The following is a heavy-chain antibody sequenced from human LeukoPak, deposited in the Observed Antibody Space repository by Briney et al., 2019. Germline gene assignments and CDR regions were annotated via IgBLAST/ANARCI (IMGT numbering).Heavy chain of an antibody. V-gene: IGHV4-34*01. CDR1: GGSFSGYY. CDR2: MNHSGST. D-gene: IGHD4-17*01. J-gene: IGHJ5*02. CDR3: ARVDGDYFGWFDP. Sequence: PSETLSLTCAVYGGSFSGYYWSWIRQPPGKGLEWIGEMNHSGSTNYNPSLKSRVTISVDTSKNQFSLKLSSVTAADTGVYYRARVDGDYFGWFDPWGQGTLVTVSS.